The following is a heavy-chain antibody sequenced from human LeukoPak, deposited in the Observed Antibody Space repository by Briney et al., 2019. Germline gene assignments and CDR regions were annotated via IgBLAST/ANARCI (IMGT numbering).Heavy chain of an antibody. CDR3: ARGFRSRSLHRRIAVAGGNYYYYYMDV. J-gene: IGHJ6*03. CDR1: GYTFTSYD. CDR2: MNPNSGNT. Sequence: ASVKVSCKASGYTFTSYDINWVRQATGQGLEWMGWMNPNSGNTGYAQKFQGRVTMTRNTSISTAYMELSSLRSEDTAVYYCARGFRSRSLHRRIAVAGGNYYYYYMDVWGKGTTVTISS. V-gene: IGHV1-8*01. D-gene: IGHD6-19*01.